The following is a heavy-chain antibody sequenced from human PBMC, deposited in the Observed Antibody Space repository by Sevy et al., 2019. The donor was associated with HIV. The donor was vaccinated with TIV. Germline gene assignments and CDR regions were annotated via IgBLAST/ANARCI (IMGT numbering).Heavy chain of an antibody. CDR3: TTDVANCTGGTCSDY. J-gene: IGHJ4*02. CDR2: FDAEDGET. CDR1: GYSLTELS. Sequence: ASVKVSRKVSGYSLTELSMYWVRQAPGKGLEWMGGFDAEDGETIYSQKFQGRVTMTEDTSTDTAYMELSSLRSDDTAVYYCTTDVANCTGGTCSDYWGQGTLVTVSS. V-gene: IGHV1-24*01. D-gene: IGHD2-8*02.